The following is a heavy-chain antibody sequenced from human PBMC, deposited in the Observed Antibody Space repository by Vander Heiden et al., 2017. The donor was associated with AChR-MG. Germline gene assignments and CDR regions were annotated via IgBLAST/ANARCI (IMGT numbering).Heavy chain of an antibody. CDR1: GFTFSSYW. CDR2: IKQDGSEK. D-gene: IGHD5-18*01. V-gene: IGHV3-7*01. CDR3: ARDVQLWPEMATSESYFDY. J-gene: IGHJ4*02. Sequence: EVQLVESGGGLVQPGGSLRLSCAASGFTFSSYWMSWVRQAPGKGLEWVANIKQDGSEKYYVDSVKGRFTISRDNAKNSLYLQMNSLRAEDTAVYYCARDVQLWPEMATSESYFDYWGQGTLVTVSS.